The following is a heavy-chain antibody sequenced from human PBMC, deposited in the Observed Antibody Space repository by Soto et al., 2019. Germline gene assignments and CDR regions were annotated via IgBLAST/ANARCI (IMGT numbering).Heavy chain of an antibody. CDR1: GHTLTELS. D-gene: IGHD1-1*01. V-gene: IGHV1-24*01. CDR2: FDPEDGET. Sequence: QVQLLQSGAEVKKPGASVKVSCKVSGHTLTELSMHWVRQAPGRGLEWMGGFDPEDGETIFAQKFRGRVTMTEDTSTDSTYMELTSLRSEDTAVYYCAAGGTRWLHSPLDYWGQGTLVTISS. J-gene: IGHJ4*02. CDR3: AAGGTRWLHSPLDY.